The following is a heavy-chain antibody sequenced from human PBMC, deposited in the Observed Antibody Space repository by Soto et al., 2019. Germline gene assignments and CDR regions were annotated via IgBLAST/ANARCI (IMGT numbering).Heavy chain of an antibody. V-gene: IGHV1-46*01. CDR3: ARELYSCGGDCPYYMDY. CDR2: ISLYHHST. Sequence: ASVKVSCKTSGYPFTDYFIHWVRQAPGQGLEWMGIISLYHHSTSYTQKFQGRLTVTADTSTTTVYMDLSSLTSEDSAVYWCARELYSCGGDCPYYMDYWGQGTLVTVSS. J-gene: IGHJ4*02. D-gene: IGHD2-21*02. CDR1: GYPFTDYF.